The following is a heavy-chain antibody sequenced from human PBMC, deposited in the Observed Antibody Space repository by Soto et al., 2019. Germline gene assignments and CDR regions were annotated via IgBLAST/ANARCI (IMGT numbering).Heavy chain of an antibody. J-gene: IGHJ4*02. CDR2: IIPIFGTA. V-gene: IGHV1-69*13. Sequence: ASVKVSCKASGGTFSSYAISWVRQAPGQGLEWMGGIIPIFGTADYAQKFQGRVTITADESTSTAYMELSSLRSEDTAVYYCAADRTYCGGDCYVDWGQGTLVTVYS. D-gene: IGHD2-21*02. CDR1: GGTFSSYA. CDR3: AADRTYCGGDCYVD.